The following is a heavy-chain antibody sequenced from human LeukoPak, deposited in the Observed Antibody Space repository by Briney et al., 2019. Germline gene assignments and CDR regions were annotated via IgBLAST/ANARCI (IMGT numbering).Heavy chain of an antibody. CDR2: ISYDGSNK. V-gene: IGHV3-30-3*01. CDR3: ARDLATSYYYDSSGLYFDY. D-gene: IGHD3-22*01. Sequence: PGGSLRLSCAASGFTFSSYAMHWVRQAPGKGPEWVAVISYDGSNKYYADSVKGRFTISRDNSKNTLYLQMNSLRAEDTAVYYCARDLATSYYYDSSGLYFDYWGQGTLVTVSS. CDR1: GFTFSSYA. J-gene: IGHJ4*02.